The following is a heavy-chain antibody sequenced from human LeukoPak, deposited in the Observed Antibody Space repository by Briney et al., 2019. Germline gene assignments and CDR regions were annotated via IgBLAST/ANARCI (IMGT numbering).Heavy chain of an antibody. CDR1: GFTVATNY. CDR3: ARIGDHFHWYLDL. D-gene: IGHD3-3*02. J-gene: IGHJ2*01. V-gene: IGHV3-53*01. CDR2: LYSGADT. Sequence: GGSLRLSCTASGFTVATNYMNWVRQPPGKGLVWVSILYSGADTYYADSVKGRFVVSRDSSKNMLFLHMNALRPEDTAVYYCARIGDHFHWYLDLWGRGTLVTVSS.